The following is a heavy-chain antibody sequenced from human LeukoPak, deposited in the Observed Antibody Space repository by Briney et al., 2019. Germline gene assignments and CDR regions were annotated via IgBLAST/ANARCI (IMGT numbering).Heavy chain of an antibody. V-gene: IGHV3-43*01. D-gene: IGHD1-26*01. CDR2: ISWDGGST. CDR3: AKGHSGSYPIDY. J-gene: IGHJ4*02. Sequence: GGSLRLSCAASGFTFSSYWMHWVRQAPGKGLEWVSLISWDGGSTYYADSVKGRFTISRDNSKNSLYLQMNSLRTEDTALYYCAKGHSGSYPIDYWGQGTLVTVSS. CDR1: GFTFSSYW.